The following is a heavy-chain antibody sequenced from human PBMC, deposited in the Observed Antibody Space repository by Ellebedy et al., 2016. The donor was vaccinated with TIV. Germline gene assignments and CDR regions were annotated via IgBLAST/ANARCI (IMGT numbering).Heavy chain of an antibody. D-gene: IGHD3-16*01. J-gene: IGHJ4*02. V-gene: IGHV1-46*01. Sequence: ASVKVSXXASGYTFSSYFMHWVRQAPGQGLEWMGIINPSGGSTSYAQKFQGRVTLTRDTSTSTVYMELSSLRSEDTAVYYCARDLFGGVTADYWGQGTPVTVSS. CDR1: GYTFSSYF. CDR2: INPSGGST. CDR3: ARDLFGGVTADY.